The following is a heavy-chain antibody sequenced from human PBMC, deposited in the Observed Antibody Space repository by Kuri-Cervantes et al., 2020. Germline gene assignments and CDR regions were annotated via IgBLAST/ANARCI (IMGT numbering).Heavy chain of an antibody. CDR2: ISYDGSNK. CDR3: AQIPIPDHSSGWYDAFDI. V-gene: IGHV3-30*18. J-gene: IGHJ3*02. CDR1: GFTFSSYG. D-gene: IGHD6-19*01. Sequence: GESLKISCAASGFTFSSYGMHWVRQAPGKGLEWVAVISYDGSNKYYADSVKGRFTISRDNSKNTLYLQMNSLRAEDTAVYYCAQIPIPDHSSGWYDAFDIWGQGTMVTVSS.